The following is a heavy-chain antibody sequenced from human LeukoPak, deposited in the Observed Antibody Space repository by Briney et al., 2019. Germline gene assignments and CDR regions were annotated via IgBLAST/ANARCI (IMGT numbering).Heavy chain of an antibody. Sequence: GGSLRLSCAASTFTFSSYAMHWVRQAPGKGLEWVAVISYDGSNKYYADSVKGRFTISRDNSKNTLYLQMNSLRAEDTAVYYCARDISLAGYYDFWSGYYTAMDVWGQGTTVTVSS. J-gene: IGHJ6*02. CDR1: TFTFSSYA. CDR3: ARDISLAGYYDFWSGYYTAMDV. CDR2: ISYDGSNK. V-gene: IGHV3-30-3*01. D-gene: IGHD3-3*01.